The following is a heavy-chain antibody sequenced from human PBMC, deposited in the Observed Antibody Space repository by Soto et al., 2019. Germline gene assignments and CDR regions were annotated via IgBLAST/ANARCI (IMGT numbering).Heavy chain of an antibody. CDR3: ARPQQLGGQYYFDY. Sequence: PSETLSLTCAVYGGSFSGYYWSWIRQPPGKGLEWIGEINHSGSTNYNPSLKSRVTISVDTSKNQFSLKLSSVTAADTAVYYCARPQQLGGQYYFDYWGQGTLVTVSS. V-gene: IGHV4-34*01. D-gene: IGHD6-13*01. J-gene: IGHJ4*02. CDR1: GGSFSGYY. CDR2: INHSGST.